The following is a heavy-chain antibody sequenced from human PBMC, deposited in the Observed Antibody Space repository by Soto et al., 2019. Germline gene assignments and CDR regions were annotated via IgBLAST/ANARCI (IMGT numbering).Heavy chain of an antibody. J-gene: IGHJ5*02. CDR2: IYYSGST. V-gene: IGHV4-31*03. D-gene: IGHD3-10*01. CDR1: GGSISSGGYY. CDR3: ARDMTSGNWFDP. Sequence: QVQLQESGPGLVKPSQTLSLTCTVSGGSISSGGYYWSWIRQHPGKGLEWIGYIYYSGSTYYNPSLKSRVTISVDTSKNQFSLKLSSVTAADTAVYSCARDMTSGNWFDPWGQGTLVTVSS.